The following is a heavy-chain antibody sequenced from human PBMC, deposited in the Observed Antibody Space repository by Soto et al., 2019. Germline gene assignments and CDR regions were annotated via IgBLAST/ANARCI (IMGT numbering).Heavy chain of an antibody. CDR2: ISSSSSDI. J-gene: IGHJ4*02. D-gene: IGHD5-12*01. Sequence: EVQLVESGGGLVKPGGSLRLSCAASGFTFSSYSMNWVRQAPGKGLEWVSSISSSSSDIYYADSVKGRFTISRDNAKNSLYLQMNSVRAEDKAVYYCAREVSKYRGYDFDYWGQGTLVTVSS. CDR3: AREVSKYRGYDFDY. V-gene: IGHV3-21*01. CDR1: GFTFSSYS.